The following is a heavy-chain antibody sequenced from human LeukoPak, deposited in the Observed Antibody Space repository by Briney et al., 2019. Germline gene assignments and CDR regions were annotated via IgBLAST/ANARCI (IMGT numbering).Heavy chain of an antibody. CDR1: GFTFEDYT. V-gene: IGHV3-43*01. CDR3: VKDLSYESSGSVLEY. Sequence: PGGSLRLSCVASGFTFEDYTMHWLRQAPGRTLEWVSLVNWHGTAYYTDSVKGRFTISRGNSKNSLFLQMENLRSEDTAFYYCVKDLSYESSGSVLEYWGQGTLVTVSS. J-gene: IGHJ4*02. CDR2: VNWHGTA. D-gene: IGHD3-22*01.